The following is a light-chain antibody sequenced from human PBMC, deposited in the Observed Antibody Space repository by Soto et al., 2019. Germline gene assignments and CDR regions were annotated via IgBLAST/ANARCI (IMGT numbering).Light chain of an antibody. CDR1: QSVKSH. CDR2: DTT. CDR3: QQRGNWPIT. Sequence: IVLTQSPATLSLSPGERATLSCRASQSVKSHVAWYQLKPGQSPRLLIFDTTNRATGTPTRFSGSGSGTDFTLTISRLEPEDFAVYHCQQRGNWPITFGGGTKVEI. V-gene: IGKV3-11*01. J-gene: IGKJ4*01.